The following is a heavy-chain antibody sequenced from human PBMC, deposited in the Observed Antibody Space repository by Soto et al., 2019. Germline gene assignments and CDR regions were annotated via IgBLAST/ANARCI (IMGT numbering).Heavy chain of an antibody. CDR3: ARVRDWFDP. J-gene: IGHJ5*02. Sequence: QVQLQQWGAGLLKPSETLSLTCAVYGGSFSGYYWNWIRQPPGKGLEWIGEVDHSGYTNYNPSRKSRVTISVDTSKNQFSLRLTSVTAADTAVYYCARVRDWFDPWGEGTLVTVSS. V-gene: IGHV4-34*01. D-gene: IGHD3-3*01. CDR2: VDHSGYT. CDR1: GGSFSGYY.